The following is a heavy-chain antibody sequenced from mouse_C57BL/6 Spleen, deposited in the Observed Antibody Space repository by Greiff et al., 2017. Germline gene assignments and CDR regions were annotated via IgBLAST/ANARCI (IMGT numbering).Heavy chain of an antibody. J-gene: IGHJ3*01. V-gene: IGHV1-80*01. Sequence: QVQLQQSGAELVKPGASVKISCKASGYAFSSYWMNWVKQRPGKGLEWIGQIYPGDGDTNYNGKFKGKATLTADKSSSAAFMQLSSLTSEDSAVYFCAKTAQATRFAYWGQGTLVTVSA. CDR2: IYPGDGDT. D-gene: IGHD3-2*02. CDR3: AKTAQATRFAY. CDR1: GYAFSSYW.